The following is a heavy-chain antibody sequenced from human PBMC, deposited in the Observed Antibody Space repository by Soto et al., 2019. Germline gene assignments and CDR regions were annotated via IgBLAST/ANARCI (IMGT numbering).Heavy chain of an antibody. V-gene: IGHV4-30-2*01. CDR1: GGSISSGGYS. D-gene: IGHD3-22*01. CDR3: ARVYYDSSGRDAFDI. CDR2: IYHSGST. J-gene: IGHJ3*02. Sequence: PSETLSPTCAVSGGSISSGGYSWSWLRQPPGKGLEWIGYIYHSGSTYYNPSLKSRVTISVDRSKNQFSLKLSSVTAADTAVYYCARVYYDSSGRDAFDIWGQGTMVTVSS.